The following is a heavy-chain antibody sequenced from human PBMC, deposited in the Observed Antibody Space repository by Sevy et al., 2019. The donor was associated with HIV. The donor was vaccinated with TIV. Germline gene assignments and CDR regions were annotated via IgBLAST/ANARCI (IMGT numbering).Heavy chain of an antibody. CDR3: VREGGDEGGDH. D-gene: IGHD2-21*01. CDR1: GFSYSSYG. J-gene: IGHJ4*02. Sequence: GGSLRLSCAASGFSYSSYGMHWVRQAPGKGLEWVAYIQYDGSNKDYADSVKGRFTISRDNSKNTLDLQMNSLRVEDTAVYCCVREGGDEGGDHWGQGTLVTVSS. CDR2: IQYDGSNK. V-gene: IGHV3-30*02.